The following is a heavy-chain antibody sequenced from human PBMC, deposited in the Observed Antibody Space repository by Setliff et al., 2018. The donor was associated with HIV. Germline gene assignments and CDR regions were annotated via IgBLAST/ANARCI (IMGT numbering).Heavy chain of an antibody. CDR3: AHNRDHSTDPYFYDY. CDR1: GFSLTTSGVG. J-gene: IGHJ4*02. Sequence: SGPTLVNPTQTLTLTCTFSGFSLTTSGVGVGWIRQLPGEALEWLALIYWNDDKRYNLSLKSRLTVTKDTSKKEVVVTRTNMDPVDTATYYCAHNRDHSTDPYFYDYWGQGTRVTVSS. CDR2: IYWNDDK. V-gene: IGHV2-5*01. D-gene: IGHD6-13*01.